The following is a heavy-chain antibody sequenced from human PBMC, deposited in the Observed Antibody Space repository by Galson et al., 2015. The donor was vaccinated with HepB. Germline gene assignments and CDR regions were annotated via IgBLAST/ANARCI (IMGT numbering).Heavy chain of an antibody. CDR2: INHSGST. CDR3: ARGTGIVGATSRYYYYMDV. D-gene: IGHD1-26*01. Sequence: LRLSCAASGFTFSSYAMSWIRQPPGKGLEWIGEINHSGSTNYNPSLKSRVTISVDTSKNQFSLKLSSVTAADTAVYYCARGTGIVGATSRYYYYMDVWGKGTTVTVSS. CDR1: GFTFSSYA. J-gene: IGHJ6*03. V-gene: IGHV4-34*01.